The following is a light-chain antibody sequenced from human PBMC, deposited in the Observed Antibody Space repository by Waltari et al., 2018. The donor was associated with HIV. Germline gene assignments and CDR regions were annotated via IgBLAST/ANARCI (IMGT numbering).Light chain of an antibody. Sequence: DIQMTQSPSSLSASVGARVTITCRASQSISSYLNWYQQKPGKAPNLVIYAASSLQSGVPLRFSGSGSGTDFTLTISSLQPEDFATYYCQQSYRTPLTFGQGTKVEIK. CDR2: AAS. CDR1: QSISSY. J-gene: IGKJ1*01. V-gene: IGKV1-39*01. CDR3: QQSYRTPLT.